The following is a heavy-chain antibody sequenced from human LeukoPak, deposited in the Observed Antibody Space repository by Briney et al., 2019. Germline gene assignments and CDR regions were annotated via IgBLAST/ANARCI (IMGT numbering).Heavy chain of an antibody. CDR2: ISGSGGST. CDR3: AKKFGPYYYYYMDV. V-gene: IGHV3-23*01. CDR1: GFTFINYS. Sequence: GGSLRLSCTASGFTFINYSMNWVRQAPGKGLEWVSAISGSGGSTYYADSVKGRFTISRDNSKNTLYLQMNSLRAEDTAVYYCAKKFGPYYYYYMDVWGKGTTVTISS. J-gene: IGHJ6*03. D-gene: IGHD3-10*01.